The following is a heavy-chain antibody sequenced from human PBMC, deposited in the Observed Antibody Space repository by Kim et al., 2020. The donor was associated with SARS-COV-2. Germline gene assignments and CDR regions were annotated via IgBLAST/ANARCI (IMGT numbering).Heavy chain of an antibody. V-gene: IGHV3-30*18. Sequence: GGSLRLSCAASGFTFSSYGMHWVRQAPGKGLEWVAVISYDGSNKYYVDSVKGRFTISRDNSKNTLYLQMNSLRAEDTAVYYCAKDGGVATIDYWGQGTLVTVSS. D-gene: IGHD5-12*01. J-gene: IGHJ4*02. CDR2: ISYDGSNK. CDR3: AKDGGVATIDY. CDR1: GFTFSSYG.